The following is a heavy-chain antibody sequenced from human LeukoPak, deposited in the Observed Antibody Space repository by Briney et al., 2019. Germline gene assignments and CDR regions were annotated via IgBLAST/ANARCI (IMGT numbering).Heavy chain of an antibody. Sequence: PGGSLRLSCTASGFTFGDYAMSWFRQAPGKGLEWVGFIRSKAYGGTTEYAASVKGRFTISRDDSKSIAYLQMNSLKTEDTAVYYCTRDRRQGYIGYSQFDYWGQGTLVTVSS. V-gene: IGHV3-49*03. CDR3: TRDRRQGYIGYSQFDY. CDR1: GFTFGDYA. J-gene: IGHJ4*02. CDR2: IRSKAYGGTT. D-gene: IGHD5-18*01.